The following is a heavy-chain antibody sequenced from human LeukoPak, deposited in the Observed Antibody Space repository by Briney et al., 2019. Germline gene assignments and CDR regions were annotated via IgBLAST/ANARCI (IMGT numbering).Heavy chain of an antibody. CDR1: GGSISSYY. Sequence: SETLSLTCTVSGGSISSYYWSWIRQLPGKGLEWIAYISDIGSINYNPSLKSRVTISLDTSKNQFSLKLSSVTAADTAVYYCAGHHPRNTVDFWGQGTLVTVSS. D-gene: IGHD2-8*02. J-gene: IGHJ4*02. V-gene: IGHV4-59*08. CDR3: AGHHPRNTVDF. CDR2: ISDIGSI.